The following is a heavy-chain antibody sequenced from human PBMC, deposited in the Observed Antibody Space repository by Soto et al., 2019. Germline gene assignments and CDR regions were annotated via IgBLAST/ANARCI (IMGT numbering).Heavy chain of an antibody. V-gene: IGHV1-18*01. J-gene: IGHJ5*02. CDR1: GYTFTSYG. CDR2: ISAYNGNT. CDR3: ARDTITMVRGVTNWFDP. D-gene: IGHD3-10*01. Sequence: QVPLVQSGAEVKKPGASVKVSCKASGYTFTSYGISWVRQAPGQGLEWMGWISAYNGNTNYAQKLQGRVTMTTDTSTSTAYMELRSLRSDDTAVYYCARDTITMVRGVTNWFDPWGQGTLVTVSS.